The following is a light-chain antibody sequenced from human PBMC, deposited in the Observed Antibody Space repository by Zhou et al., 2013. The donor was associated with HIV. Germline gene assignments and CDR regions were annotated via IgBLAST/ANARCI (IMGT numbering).Light chain of an antibody. Sequence: EIVMTQSPATLSVSLGERATLSCRASQSVNTNLAWYQQKPGQAPRLLIYGASNRATGIPARFSGSGSGTEFTLTISSLQSEDFAVYHCQHYNNWPPGDTFGQGTKLEIK. J-gene: IGKJ2*01. CDR3: QHYNNWPPGDT. CDR1: QSVNTN. CDR2: GAS. V-gene: IGKV3-15*01.